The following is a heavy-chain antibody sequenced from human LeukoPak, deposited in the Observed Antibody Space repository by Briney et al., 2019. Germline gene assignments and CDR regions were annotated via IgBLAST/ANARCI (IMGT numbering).Heavy chain of an antibody. CDR2: ISDVGYHT. CDR1: GFTFSTYD. J-gene: IGHJ5*01. V-gene: IGHV3-23*01. CDR3: AKGHCPAGTCDRASLPFDS. Sequence: GGSLRLSCAASGFTFSTYDLSWVRQPPGRGLEWGSGISDVGYHTYCADSVGGGFTVSRDNSRNTLYLQLDSLRVEDTARYYCAKGHCPAGTCDRASLPFDSWGHGALVIVSS. D-gene: IGHD2-15*01.